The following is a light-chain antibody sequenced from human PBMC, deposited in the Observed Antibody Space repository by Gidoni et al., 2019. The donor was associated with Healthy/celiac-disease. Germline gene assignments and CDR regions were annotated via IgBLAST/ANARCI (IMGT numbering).Light chain of an antibody. CDR1: QSVSRSY. V-gene: IGKV3-20*01. CDR3: QQYGSSPWT. J-gene: IGKJ1*01. Sequence: EIVLTQSPGTLSLSRGERANITCRASQSVSRSYLAWYQQKPGQPPRLLIYGASSRATGIPDRFSGSGSGTDVTLTISRLEPEDFAVYYCQQYGSSPWTFGQGTKVEIK. CDR2: GAS.